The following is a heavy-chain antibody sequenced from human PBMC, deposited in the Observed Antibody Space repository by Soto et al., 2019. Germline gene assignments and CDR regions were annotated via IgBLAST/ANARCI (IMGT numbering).Heavy chain of an antibody. CDR3: ARAWELNGWFDP. J-gene: IGHJ5*02. CDR2: INAANGDT. Sequence: ASVKVSCKASGYTFTSYVIHWVRQAPGQRLEWMGWINAANGDTKYSPKFQGRVTITGDTSTSTAYMELSSLRSEDTAMYYCARAWELNGWFDPWGQGTLVTVSS. D-gene: IGHD1-26*01. CDR1: GYTFTSYV. V-gene: IGHV1-3*01.